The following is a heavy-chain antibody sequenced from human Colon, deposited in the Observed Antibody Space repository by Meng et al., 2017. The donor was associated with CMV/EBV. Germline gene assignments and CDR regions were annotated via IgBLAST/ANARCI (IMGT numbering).Heavy chain of an antibody. V-gene: IGHV3-9*01. J-gene: IGHJ4*02. CDR2: ISWNSAII. D-gene: IGHD3-3*01. Sequence: SLKISCDCSGFAFDDYALNWVRHAPGKGLEWVVGISWNSAIIGYAGSVRGRFTISRDNAKNSVYLQLNNLRPEDTALYFCAKSSGAFWSGHYLDYWGRGTLVTVSS. CDR3: AKSSGAFWSGHYLDY. CDR1: GFAFDDYA.